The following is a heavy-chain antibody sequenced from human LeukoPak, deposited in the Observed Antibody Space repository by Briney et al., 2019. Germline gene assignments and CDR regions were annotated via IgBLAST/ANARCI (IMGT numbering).Heavy chain of an antibody. CDR3: ARDGVLVGSTVLNY. Sequence: GASVTVSCKPSGYPFTNFYIHWVRQAPGQGLEWMGWVNPKSGDTKYAQKFQDRISMTRDTSISTAYMEVNRLTSDDSAVYHCARDGVLVGSTVLNYWGQGTLVTVAS. V-gene: IGHV1-2*02. CDR2: VNPKSGDT. D-gene: IGHD1-26*01. J-gene: IGHJ4*01. CDR1: GYPFTNFY.